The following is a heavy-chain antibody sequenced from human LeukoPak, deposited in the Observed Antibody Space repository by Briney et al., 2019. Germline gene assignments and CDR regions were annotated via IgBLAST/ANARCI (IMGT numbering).Heavy chain of an antibody. V-gene: IGHV3-30-3*01. CDR1: GFNLNNCA. CDR3: AKDNSSSWLYYFDY. CDR2: ISYDGNSK. J-gene: IGHJ4*02. D-gene: IGHD6-13*01. Sequence: GGSPRLSCAASGFNLNNCAMHWVRQAPGKGLEWVAVISYDGNSKYYADSVKGRFTISRDNSKNTLYLQMNSLRPEDTAMYYCAKDNSSSWLYYFDYWGQGTLVTVSS.